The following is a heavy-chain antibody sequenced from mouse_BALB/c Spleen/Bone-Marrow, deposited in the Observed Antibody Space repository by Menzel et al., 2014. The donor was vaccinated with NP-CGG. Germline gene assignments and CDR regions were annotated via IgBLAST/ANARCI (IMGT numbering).Heavy chain of an antibody. CDR3: ARSRGNYLYYAMDY. CDR1: GFTFSSFG. J-gene: IGHJ4*01. V-gene: IGHV5-17*02. CDR2: ISSGSSTI. Sequence: EVQRVESGGGLVQPGGSWKLSCAASGFTFSSFGMHWVRQAPEKGLEWVAYISSGSSTIYYADTVKGRFTISRDNPKNTLFLQMTSLRSEDTAMYYCARSRGNYLYYAMDYWGQGTSVTVSS. D-gene: IGHD2-1*01.